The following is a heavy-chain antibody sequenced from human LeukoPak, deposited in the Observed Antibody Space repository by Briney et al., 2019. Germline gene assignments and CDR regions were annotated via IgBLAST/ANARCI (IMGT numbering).Heavy chain of an antibody. CDR1: GGSFSGYY. CDR2: INHSGST. J-gene: IGHJ4*02. D-gene: IGHD3-22*01. V-gene: IGHV4-34*01. CDR3: ARDQQDYGSSGRYFDY. Sequence: SETLSLTCAVDGGSFSGYYWSWIRQPPGKGLEWIGEINHSGSTNYNPSLKSRVTISVDTSKNQFSLKLSSVTAADTAVYYCARDQQDYGSSGRYFDYWGQGTLVTVS.